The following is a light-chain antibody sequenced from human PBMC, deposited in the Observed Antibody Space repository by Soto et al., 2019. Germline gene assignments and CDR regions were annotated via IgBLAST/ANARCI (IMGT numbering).Light chain of an antibody. V-gene: IGKV3-20*01. J-gene: IGKJ1*01. Sequence: EIVLTQSPGTLSLSPGERATLSCRASQRVSSSYLAWYQKKPGQAPWLLIYGASSRATGIPARLRGSGSGTDFTLTISRLEPEDFAVYYCQQYGSSPKTFGQGTKV. CDR3: QQYGSSPKT. CDR2: GAS. CDR1: QRVSSSY.